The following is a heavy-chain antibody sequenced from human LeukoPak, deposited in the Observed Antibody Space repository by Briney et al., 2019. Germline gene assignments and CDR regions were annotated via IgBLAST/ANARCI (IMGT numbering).Heavy chain of an antibody. CDR3: AKAPYSNTDFDY. CDR1: GFTFSSYA. D-gene: IGHD6-13*01. Sequence: GGSLRLSCAASGFTFSSYAMSWVRQAPGKGLEWVSAISGSGGSTYYADSVEGRFTISRDNSKNTLYLQMNSLRAEDTAVYYCAKAPYSNTDFDYWGQGTLVTVSS. J-gene: IGHJ4*02. V-gene: IGHV3-23*01. CDR2: ISGSGGST.